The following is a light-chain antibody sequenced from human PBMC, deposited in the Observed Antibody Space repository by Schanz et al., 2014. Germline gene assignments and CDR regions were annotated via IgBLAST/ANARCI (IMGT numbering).Light chain of an antibody. CDR2: DAS. CDR3: QQYSKSPLT. CDR1: QSVSSY. J-gene: IGKJ4*01. Sequence: EIVLTQSPATLSLSPGERATLSCRASQSVSSYLAWYQQKPGQAPRLLIYDASNRATGIPARFSGSGSGTEFTLTISSLQSEDVAVYYCQQYSKSPLTFGGGTKVEI. V-gene: IGKV3-11*01.